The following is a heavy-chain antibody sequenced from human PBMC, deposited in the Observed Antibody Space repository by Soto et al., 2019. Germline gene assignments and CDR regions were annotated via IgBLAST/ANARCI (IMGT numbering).Heavy chain of an antibody. J-gene: IGHJ3*02. CDR2: IYPGNSDT. Sequence: GESLKISCKGSGYSFTSYWIGWVRQMPGKGLEWMGIIYPGNSDTRYSPSFQGQVTISADKSISAAYLQWSSLKASDTAMYYCALAAQGPDAFDSRGQRTMVTLSS. CDR1: GYSFTSYW. V-gene: IGHV5-51*01. CDR3: ALAAQGPDAFDS. D-gene: IGHD3-3*02.